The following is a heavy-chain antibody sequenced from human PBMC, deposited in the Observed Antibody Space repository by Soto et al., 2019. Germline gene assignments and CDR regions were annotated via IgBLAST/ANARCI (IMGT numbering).Heavy chain of an antibody. CDR2: ISGSGGST. J-gene: IGHJ4*02. Sequence: GGSLRLSCAASGFTFSSYAMSWVRQAPGKGLEWVSAISGSGGSTYYADSVKGRFTISRDNSKNTLYLQMNSLRAEDTDVYYCAKGFYYDILTGLDYWGQGTLVTVSS. CDR1: GFTFSSYA. D-gene: IGHD3-9*01. V-gene: IGHV3-23*01. CDR3: AKGFYYDILTGLDY.